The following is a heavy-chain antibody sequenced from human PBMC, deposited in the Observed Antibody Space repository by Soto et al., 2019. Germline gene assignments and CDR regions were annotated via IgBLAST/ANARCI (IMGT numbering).Heavy chain of an antibody. Sequence: SETLSLTCTVSGGSIRDYFWTWIRQPPGKGLEWIGYIYYSGRTNYNPSLKSRVSISVDTSKNHFSLQLSSVTAADTAVYYCARVGGDDFGDSGGFDYWGQGALVTVSS. CDR2: IYYSGRT. D-gene: IGHD4-17*01. CDR1: GGSIRDYF. J-gene: IGHJ4*02. CDR3: ARVGGDDFGDSGGFDY. V-gene: IGHV4-59*12.